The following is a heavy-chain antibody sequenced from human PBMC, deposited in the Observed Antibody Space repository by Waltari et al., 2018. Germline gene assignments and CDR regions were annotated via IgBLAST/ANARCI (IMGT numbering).Heavy chain of an antibody. V-gene: IGHV1-2*02. CDR3: AREQTRSRVATIIS. J-gene: IGHJ5*02. CDR1: GYPFTNYY. D-gene: IGHD5-12*01. Sequence: QVQLMQSGAEVKRPGASVKVPCEASGYPFTNYYMNWVRQAPGQGPEWMGWINPNSEGTHYAEKFQGRVLMTSDTSVNTVYMELSSLRSDDTAVYYCAREQTRSRVATIISWGQGTLLTVSS. CDR2: INPNSEGT.